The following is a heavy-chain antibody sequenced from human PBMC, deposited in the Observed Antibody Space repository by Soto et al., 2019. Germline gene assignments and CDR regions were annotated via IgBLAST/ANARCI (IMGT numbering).Heavy chain of an antibody. D-gene: IGHD2-15*01. Sequence: GGSLRLSCAASGLTFNRYWMHWVRHAPGKGLVWVSHINTDGSNTNYADSVKGRFTISRDNAKSMLFLQMNSLRDEDTAVYYXAREFCSGGNCYTYYFDPWGQGIPVTVS. CDR1: GLTFNRYW. J-gene: IGHJ5*02. CDR2: INTDGSNT. CDR3: AREFCSGGNCYTYYFDP. V-gene: IGHV3-74*01.